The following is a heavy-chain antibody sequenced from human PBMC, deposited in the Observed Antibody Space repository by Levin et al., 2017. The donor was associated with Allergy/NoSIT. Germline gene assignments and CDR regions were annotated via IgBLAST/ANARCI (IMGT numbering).Heavy chain of an antibody. CDR1: GYSFTAYW. CDR3: ARRYGWYFDL. J-gene: IGHJ2*01. D-gene: IGHD3-16*01. V-gene: IGHV5-51*01. Sequence: GGSLRLSCKGSGYSFTAYWIAWVRQMPGKGLEWMGIIYPGDSDTRYSPSFQGQVTISADKSISTAYLQWNSLKASDSAIYYCARRYGWYFDLWGRGTLVTVSS. CDR2: IYPGDSDT.